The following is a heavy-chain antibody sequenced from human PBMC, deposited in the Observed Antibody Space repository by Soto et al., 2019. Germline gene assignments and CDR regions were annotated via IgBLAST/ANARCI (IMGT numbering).Heavy chain of an antibody. J-gene: IGHJ6*02. D-gene: IGHD6-13*01. CDR1: GYTFTSYW. V-gene: IGHV5-51*01. CDR2: IYPGDSDT. CDR3: ARGSGVAAAGTYYYYYGMDV. Sequence: KVSCKASGYTFTSYWIGWVRQMPGKGLEWMGIIYPGDSDTRYSPSFQGQVTISADKSISTAYLQWSSLKASDTAMYYCARGSGVAAAGTYYYYYGMDVWGQGTTVTVSS.